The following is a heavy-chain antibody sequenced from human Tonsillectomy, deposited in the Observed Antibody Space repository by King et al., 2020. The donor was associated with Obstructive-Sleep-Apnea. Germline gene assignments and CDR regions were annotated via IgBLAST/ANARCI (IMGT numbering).Heavy chain of an antibody. CDR1: GYTFTTYH. CDR2: MNPISGDT. D-gene: IGHD2-15*01. J-gene: IGHJ4*02. V-gene: IGHV1-8*01. Sequence: VQLMQSGAEVKKPGASVRVSCTASGYTFTTYHIHWVRQATGQGLEWMGWMNPISGDTGFAQKFQGRVTLTRDTSISTAYMDLSTLRSEDTAIYYCAREPCSGGSCYSGLDYWGQGTLITVSS. CDR3: AREPCSGGSCYSGLDY.